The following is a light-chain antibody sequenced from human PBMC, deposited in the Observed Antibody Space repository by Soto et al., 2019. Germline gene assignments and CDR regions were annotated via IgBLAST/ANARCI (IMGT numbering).Light chain of an antibody. CDR2: GVS. Sequence: QSALTQPASVSGSPGQSITISCTGTTRDVSIYNYVSWYQQHPGKAPKLMIYGVSNRPSGVSNRFSGAKSGHTASLTISGRQVEDEADYYCCSYTSSTNYVFGPGPKLTVL. J-gene: IGLJ1*01. CDR1: TRDVSIYNY. V-gene: IGLV2-14*01. CDR3: CSYTSSTNYV.